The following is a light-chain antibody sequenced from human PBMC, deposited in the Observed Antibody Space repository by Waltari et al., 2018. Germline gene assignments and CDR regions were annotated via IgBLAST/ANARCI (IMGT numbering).Light chain of an antibody. V-gene: IGLV2-8*01. J-gene: IGLJ3*02. CDR3: SSYAGSNGMV. CDR2: EVS. CDR1: NSDIAAYNY. Sequence: QSALTQPPSASGSPGQSVTISCTGTNSDIAAYNYVSWYQQYPGKAPRVVIYEVSQRPPGVPGRFSGSKSGNTASLTVSGLQAEDEAEYHCSSYAGSNGMVFGGGTKVTVL.